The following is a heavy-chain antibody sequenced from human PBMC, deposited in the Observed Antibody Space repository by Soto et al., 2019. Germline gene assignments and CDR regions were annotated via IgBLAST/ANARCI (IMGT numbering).Heavy chain of an antibody. V-gene: IGHV3-30-3*01. CDR2: ISYDGSNK. D-gene: IGHD5-18*01. Sequence: QVQLVESGGGVVQPGRSLRLSCAASGFTFSSYAMHWVRQAPGKGLEWVAVISYDGSNKYYADSVKGRFTISRDNSKNTLYLQMTSLRAEDTAVYYCARERRQLWSRAYYYYGMDVWGQGTTVTVSS. CDR1: GFTFSSYA. J-gene: IGHJ6*02. CDR3: ARERRQLWSRAYYYYGMDV.